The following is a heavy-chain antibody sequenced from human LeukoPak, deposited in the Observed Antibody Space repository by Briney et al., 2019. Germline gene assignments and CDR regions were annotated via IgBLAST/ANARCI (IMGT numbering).Heavy chain of an antibody. Sequence: GGSLRLSCAASGFTFSSYGMSWVRQAPGEGLEWVSAISGSGGSTYYADSVKGRFTISRDNSKNTLYLQMNSLRAEDTAVYYCARGYCSGGSCYSYYYYNYMDVWGKGTTVTVSS. CDR3: ARGYCSGGSCYSYYYYNYMDV. D-gene: IGHD2-15*01. V-gene: IGHV3-23*01. J-gene: IGHJ6*03. CDR2: ISGSGGST. CDR1: GFTFSSYG.